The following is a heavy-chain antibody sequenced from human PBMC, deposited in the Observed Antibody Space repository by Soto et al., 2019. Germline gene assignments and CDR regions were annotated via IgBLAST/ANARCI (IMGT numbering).Heavy chain of an antibody. CDR2: IIPMFGTT. V-gene: IGHV1-69*06. Sequence: QVQLVQSGSEVKMPGSSVKVSCKTSGGTFSRHAINWVRQAPGQGLEWMGGIIPMFGTTNYAQKFQGRVTITADKSTTTAYMELRTLTSDDTAVYYCARGLDQPPVGLYFDTWGQGTLVTVSS. J-gene: IGHJ4*02. CDR1: GGTFSRHA. D-gene: IGHD2-2*01. CDR3: ARGLDQPPVGLYFDT.